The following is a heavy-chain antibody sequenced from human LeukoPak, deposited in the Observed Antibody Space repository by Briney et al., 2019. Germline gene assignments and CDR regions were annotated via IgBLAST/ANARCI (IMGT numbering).Heavy chain of an antibody. CDR1: GFTFSSYA. J-gene: IGHJ3*02. D-gene: IGHD3-9*01. CDR2: ISGSGGST. V-gene: IGHV3-23*01. Sequence: GGSLRLSCAASGFTFSSYAMSSVRQAPGKGLEWVSAISGSGGSTYYADSVKGRFTISRDNSKNTLYLQMNSLRAEDTAVYYCAKDRSRYDILTGYYLGYAFDIWGQGTMVTVSS. CDR3: AKDRSRYDILTGYYLGYAFDI.